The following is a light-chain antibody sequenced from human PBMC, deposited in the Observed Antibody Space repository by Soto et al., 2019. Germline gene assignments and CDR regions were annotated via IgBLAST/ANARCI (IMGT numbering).Light chain of an antibody. V-gene: IGKV4-1*01. CDR1: QSGLSSSNNKNY. CDR2: WAS. J-gene: IGKJ2*01. Sequence: DIVMTQSPDSLAVSLGERATINCKSSQSGLSSSNNKNYLAWYQQKPGQPPKLLIYWASTRESGVPDRFSGSGSGTDFTLTISSLQAEDVAVYYCQQYDSTPYTFGQGTKLEIK. CDR3: QQYDSTPYT.